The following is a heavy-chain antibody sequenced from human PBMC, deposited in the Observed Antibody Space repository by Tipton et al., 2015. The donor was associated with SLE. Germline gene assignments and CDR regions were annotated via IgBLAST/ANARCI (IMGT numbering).Heavy chain of an antibody. CDR2: IYYTGNT. J-gene: IGHJ6*02. CDR1: GGSVSSSSYY. D-gene: IGHD6-6*01. Sequence: LRLSCTASGGSVSSSSYYWGWIRQPPGKGLEWIGSIYYTGNTFYNPSLKSRVVLSIDTSKSHFSLEMKSVTAADTAVYYCASEYSSAVGMDVWGQGTTVIVSS. CDR3: ASEYSSAVGMDV. V-gene: IGHV4-39*07.